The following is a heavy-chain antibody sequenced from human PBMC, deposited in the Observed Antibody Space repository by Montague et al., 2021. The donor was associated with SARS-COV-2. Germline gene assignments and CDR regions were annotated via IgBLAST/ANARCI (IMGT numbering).Heavy chain of an antibody. D-gene: IGHD4-11*01. Sequence: SETLSLTCAVSGVSITSTNWWGLVRQPPGKGLEWVGEISYGGIATYHPSLKSRATISMDRSRNLFSLKLSSVTAADTAIYYCAGKVLTVPADYWGQGTLVTVS. CDR3: AGKVLTVPADY. J-gene: IGHJ4*02. V-gene: IGHV4-4*02. CDR1: GVSITSTNW. CDR2: ISYGGIA.